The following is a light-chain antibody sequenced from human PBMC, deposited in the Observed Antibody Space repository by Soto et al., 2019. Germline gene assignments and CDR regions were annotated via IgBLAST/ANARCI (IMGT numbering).Light chain of an antibody. CDR3: KQYINRWT. V-gene: IGKV1-5*03. J-gene: IGKJ1*01. CDR1: QSISTW. CDR2: KAS. Sequence: DIQMTQSPSTLSASVGDRVTITCRASQSISTWLAWYQQKPGKAPKLLIYKASSLESGVPSRFSGSGSGTEFNLTISSLQPDDSATYYCKQYINRWTFGQGTKVGIK.